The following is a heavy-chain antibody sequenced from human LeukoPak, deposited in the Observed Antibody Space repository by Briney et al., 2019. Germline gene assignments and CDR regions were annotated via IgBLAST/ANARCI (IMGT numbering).Heavy chain of an antibody. CDR2: INPNSGGT. CDR1: GYTFTGYY. J-gene: IGHJ5*02. Sequence: ASVKVSCKPSGYTFTGYYMHWVRQAPGQGLEWMGWINPNSGGTNYAQKFQGRVTMTRDTSISTAYMELSRLRSDDTAVYYCARGRYCSGGSCTKWFDPWGQGTLVTVSS. D-gene: IGHD2-15*01. V-gene: IGHV1-2*02. CDR3: ARGRYCSGGSCTKWFDP.